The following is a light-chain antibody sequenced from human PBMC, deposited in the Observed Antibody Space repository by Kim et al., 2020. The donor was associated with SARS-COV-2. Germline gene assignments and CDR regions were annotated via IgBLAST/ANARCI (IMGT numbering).Light chain of an antibody. CDR2: DVS. CDR1: SDDVSGYIF. CDR3: TSYTSTSTLV. V-gene: IGLV2-14*03. J-gene: IGLJ2*01. Sequence: AITVSCTGTSDDVSGYIFVSWYQQQPGKAPKLIIYDVSLRPSGVSDRFSGSKSGNRASLTIFGLQAEDEADYYCTSYTSTSTLVFGGGTQLTVL.